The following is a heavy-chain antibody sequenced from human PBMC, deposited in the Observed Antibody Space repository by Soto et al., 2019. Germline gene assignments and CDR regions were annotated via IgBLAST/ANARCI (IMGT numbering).Heavy chain of an antibody. CDR1: GYTFTGYY. Sequence: ASVKVSCKASGYTFTGYYMHWVRQAPGQGLEWMGWINLNSGGTNYAQKFQGRVTMTRDTSISTAYMELSRLRSDDTAVYYCARVHLRGYDILTGYQGGFDYWGQGTLVTVSS. CDR2: INLNSGGT. J-gene: IGHJ4*02. V-gene: IGHV1-2*02. CDR3: ARVHLRGYDILTGYQGGFDY. D-gene: IGHD3-9*01.